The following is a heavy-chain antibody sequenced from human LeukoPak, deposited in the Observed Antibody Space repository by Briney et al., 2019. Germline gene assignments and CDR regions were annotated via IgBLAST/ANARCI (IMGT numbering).Heavy chain of an antibody. J-gene: IGHJ3*02. CDR1: GYSFTIYW. D-gene: IGHD6-13*01. CDR2: IYPGDSDT. CDR3: ARGDSIAGGAFDI. Sequence: PGESLKISCKGSGYSFTIYWIGWVRQMPGKGLEWMRIIYPGDSDTRYSPSFQGQVTISADKSISTAYLQWSSLKASDTAMYYCARGDSIAGGAFDICGQGTMVTVSS. V-gene: IGHV5-51*01.